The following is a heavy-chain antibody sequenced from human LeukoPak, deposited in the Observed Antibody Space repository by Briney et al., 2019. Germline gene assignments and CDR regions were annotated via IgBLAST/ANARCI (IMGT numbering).Heavy chain of an antibody. V-gene: IGHV1-2*06. J-gene: IGHJ5*02. D-gene: IGHD2-2*01. Sequence: GASVKVSCKASGYTFTDYYMHWVRQAPGQGLEWMGRINPNSGDTNSAQKFQGRVTMTTDTSTSTAYMELRSLRSDDTAVYYCARSWEAPAAPNWFDPWGQGTLVTVSS. CDR3: ARSWEAPAAPNWFDP. CDR1: GYTFTDYY. CDR2: INPNSGDT.